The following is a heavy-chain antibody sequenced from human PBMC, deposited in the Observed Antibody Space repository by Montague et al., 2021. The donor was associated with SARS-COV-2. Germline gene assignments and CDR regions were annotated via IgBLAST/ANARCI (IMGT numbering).Heavy chain of an antibody. V-gene: IGHV4-4*02. Sequence: SETLSLTCTVSGGSVSSDNWCPWVRQPPGKGLEWIGEIYHSGTTNYNTSLQSRVTISVDKSRNHLSLNLRSVTAADTTMYYCALPLGGARFDPWGQGILVTVSS. CDR2: IYHSGTT. CDR1: GGSVSSDNW. D-gene: IGHD1-26*01. CDR3: ALPLGGARFDP. J-gene: IGHJ5*02.